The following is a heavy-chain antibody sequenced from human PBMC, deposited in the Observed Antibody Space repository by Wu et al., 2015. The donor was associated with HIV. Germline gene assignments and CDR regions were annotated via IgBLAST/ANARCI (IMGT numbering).Heavy chain of an antibody. Sequence: QVQLLQSEAELKNPGASVKVSCKASGYIFSNYDINWVRQAPGQGLEWMGCINPNTGGRDYAPKFQGRFTTTRDTSVSTAYMELNRLNSDDTAVYFCALIPAAMSGFYSYMDVVGQRDRGHRLL. CDR3: ALIPAAMSGFYSYMDV. D-gene: IGHD2-2*01. V-gene: IGHV1-2*02. J-gene: IGHJ6*03. CDR1: GYIFSNYD. CDR2: INPNTGGR.